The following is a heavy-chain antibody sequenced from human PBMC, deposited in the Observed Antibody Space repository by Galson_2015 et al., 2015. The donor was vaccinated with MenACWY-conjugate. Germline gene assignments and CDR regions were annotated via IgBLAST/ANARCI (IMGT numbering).Heavy chain of an antibody. CDR1: GFTFSGYA. J-gene: IGHJ4*02. D-gene: IGHD6-13*01. Sequence: SLRLSCAASGFTFSGYAMTWVRQAPGKGLEWVSDIRGTGGTIYYAESVKGRFTISRDNSKNALFLEMNSLRAEDTAVYYCAKKFGSSSWFRGFDSWGQGTLVTVSS. V-gene: IGHV3-23*01. CDR3: AKKFGSSSWFRGFDS. CDR2: IRGTGGTI.